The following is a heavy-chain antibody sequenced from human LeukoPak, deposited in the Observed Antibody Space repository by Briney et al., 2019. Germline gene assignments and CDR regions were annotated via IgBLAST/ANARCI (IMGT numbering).Heavy chain of an antibody. V-gene: IGHV3-33*01. CDR3: ATGLGAPNYFDY. D-gene: IGHD3/OR15-3a*01. CDR1: GFTFSSYG. J-gene: IGHJ4*02. CDR2: IWYDGCNK. Sequence: PGRSLRLSCAASGFTFSSYGMHWVRQAPGKGLEWVAVIWYDGCNKYYADSVKGRFTISRDNSKNTLYLQMNSLRAEDTAVYYCATGLGAPNYFDYRGQGTLVTVSS.